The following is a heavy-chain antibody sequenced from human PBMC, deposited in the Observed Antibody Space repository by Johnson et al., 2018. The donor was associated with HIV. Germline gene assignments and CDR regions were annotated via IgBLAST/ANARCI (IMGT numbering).Heavy chain of an antibody. Sequence: VQLVESGGGVVRPGGSLRLSCAASGFTFDDYGMSWVRQAPGKGLEWVSGINWNGGSTGYADAVKGRFTISRDNSKNTLYLQMKSLRAEDTAVYYCVRDGNYYDRSGYRVDAFDVWGQGTMVTVSS. CDR3: VRDGNYYDRSGYRVDAFDV. J-gene: IGHJ3*01. D-gene: IGHD3-22*01. CDR1: GFTFDDYG. V-gene: IGHV3-20*04. CDR2: INWNGGST.